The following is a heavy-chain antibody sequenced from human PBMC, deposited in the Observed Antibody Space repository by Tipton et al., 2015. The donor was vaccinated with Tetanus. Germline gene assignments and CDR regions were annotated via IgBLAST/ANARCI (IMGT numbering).Heavy chain of an antibody. V-gene: IGHV4-39*02. CDR3: ARDHRSGGCYYD. J-gene: IGHJ3*01. Sequence: TLSLTCNVSGASVTSNGYYWGWIRQPPGKGPEWIGSKYHSGSAYYNPSLRSRVTISVDTPKNQFSLKLTSVIASDTAVYYCARDHRSGGCYYDWGQGTLVTVSS. CDR1: GASVTSNGYY. CDR2: KYHSGSA. D-gene: IGHD2-15*01.